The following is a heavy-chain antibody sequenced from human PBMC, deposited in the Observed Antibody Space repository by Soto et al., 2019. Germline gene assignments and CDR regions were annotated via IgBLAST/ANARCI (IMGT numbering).Heavy chain of an antibody. CDR2: ISSDGYTI. Sequence: PGGSLRLSCAASGFTFSSYEINWVRQAPGKGLEWVSYISSDGYTIYYADSVKGRFTISRDNAKNSLYLQMNSLGAEDTAVYYCALGYLRAYFDYWGQGTLVTVSS. J-gene: IGHJ4*02. CDR3: ALGYLRAYFDY. CDR1: GFTFSSYE. D-gene: IGHD3-22*01. V-gene: IGHV3-48*03.